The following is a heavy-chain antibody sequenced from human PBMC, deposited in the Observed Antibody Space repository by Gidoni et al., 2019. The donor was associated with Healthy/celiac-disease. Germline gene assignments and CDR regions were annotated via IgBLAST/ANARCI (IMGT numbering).Heavy chain of an antibody. CDR3: ARDQGRGWELQALDY. CDR2: IWDDGSNK. J-gene: IGHJ4*02. Sequence: QVQLVESGGGVVQPGRSLRLSCAASGFTFSSYGMHWVRQAPGKGLEWVAVIWDDGSNKYYADSVKGRFTISRDNSKNTLYLQMNSLRAEDTVVYYCARDQGRGWELQALDYWGQGTLVTVSS. D-gene: IGHD1-26*01. CDR1: GFTFSSYG. V-gene: IGHV3-33*01.